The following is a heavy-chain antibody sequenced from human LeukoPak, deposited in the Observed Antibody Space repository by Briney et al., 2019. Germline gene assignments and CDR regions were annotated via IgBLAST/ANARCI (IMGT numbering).Heavy chain of an antibody. Sequence: GSLRLSCAASGFTFSSYSMNWVRQAPGKGLEWIGEINHSGSTNYNPSLKSRVTISVDTSKNQFSLKLSSVTAADTAVYYCARGYRQLGYWGQGTLVTVSS. CDR1: GFTFSSYS. J-gene: IGHJ4*02. CDR2: INHSGST. D-gene: IGHD6-6*01. V-gene: IGHV4-34*01. CDR3: ARGYRQLGY.